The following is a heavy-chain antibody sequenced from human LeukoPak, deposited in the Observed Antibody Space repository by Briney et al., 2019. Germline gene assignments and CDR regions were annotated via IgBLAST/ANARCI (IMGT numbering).Heavy chain of an antibody. J-gene: IGHJ6*02. CDR1: GFTFTSSA. D-gene: IGHD2-2*01. CDR2: IVVGSGNT. CDR3: AADSSEGQLLWPYYGMDV. Sequence: SVKVSCKASGFTFTSSAMQWVRQARGQRLEWIGWIVVGSGNTNYAQKFQERVTNTRDMSTSTAYMELSSLRSEDTAVYYCAADSSEGQLLWPYYGMDVWGQGTTVTVSS. V-gene: IGHV1-58*02.